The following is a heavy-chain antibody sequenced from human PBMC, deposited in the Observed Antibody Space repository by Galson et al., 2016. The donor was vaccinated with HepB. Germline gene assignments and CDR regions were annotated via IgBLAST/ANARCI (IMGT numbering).Heavy chain of an antibody. CDR3: AREAAKGEPNYMDV. CDR1: GYTFTGYY. CDR2: INPNSGGT. V-gene: IGHV1-2*02. J-gene: IGHJ6*03. D-gene: IGHD6-13*01. Sequence: SVKVSCKASGYTFTGYYMHWVRQAPGQGLEWMGWINPNSGGTNYAQKFQGRVTMTRDTSISTAYMELTRLRSDDTAVYYCAREAAKGEPNYMDVWGKGTTVAVSS.